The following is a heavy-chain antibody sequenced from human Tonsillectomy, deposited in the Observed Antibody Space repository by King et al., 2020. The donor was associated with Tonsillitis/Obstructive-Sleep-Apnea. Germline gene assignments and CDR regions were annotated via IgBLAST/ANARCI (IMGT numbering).Heavy chain of an antibody. Sequence: VKLVESGGGVVQPGRSVRLACAASGFTFSSYALHWVRQAPGKGLEWVALISYHGINEYYTDSVKGRFTISRDNSKNTMFLQMNLLRPDDTAVYYCARDRSGWPPEYFDYWGHGTLVTVSS. CDR2: ISYHGINE. D-gene: IGHD6-19*01. CDR3: ARDRSGWPPEYFDY. V-gene: IGHV3-30*10. J-gene: IGHJ4*01. CDR1: GFTFSSYA.